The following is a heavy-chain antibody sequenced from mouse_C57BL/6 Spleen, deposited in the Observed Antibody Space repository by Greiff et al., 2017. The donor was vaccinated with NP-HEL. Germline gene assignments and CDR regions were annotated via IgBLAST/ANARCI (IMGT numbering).Heavy chain of an antibody. J-gene: IGHJ2*01. CDR1: GYSITSGYY. Sequence: EVQLQESGPGLVKPSQSLSLTCSVTGYSITSGYYWNWIRQFPGNKLEWMGYISYDGSNNYNPSLKNRIPITRDTSKNQFFLKLNSVTTEDTATYYCARGGYYGSPYFDYWGQGTTLTVSS. D-gene: IGHD1-1*01. CDR3: ARGGYYGSPYFDY. CDR2: ISYDGSN. V-gene: IGHV3-6*01.